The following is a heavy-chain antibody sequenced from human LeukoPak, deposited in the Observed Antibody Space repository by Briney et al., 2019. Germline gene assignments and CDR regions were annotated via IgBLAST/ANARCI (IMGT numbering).Heavy chain of an antibody. D-gene: IGHD2-2*01. V-gene: IGHV3-30*04. CDR1: GFTFSSYV. CDR3: AKGSVPVVAMNAFEI. Sequence: GRSLRLSCAASGFTFSSYVMHWVRQAPGKGLEWVAIISYDGSNEYYADSVKGRFTISRDNSKNTLFLQMNSLRAEDTAVYYCAKGSVPVVAMNAFEIWGQGTMVTVSS. J-gene: IGHJ3*02. CDR2: ISYDGSNE.